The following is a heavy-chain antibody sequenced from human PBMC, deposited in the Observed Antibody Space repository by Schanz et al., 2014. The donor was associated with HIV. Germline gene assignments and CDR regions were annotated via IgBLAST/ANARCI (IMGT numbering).Heavy chain of an antibody. J-gene: IGHJ4*02. D-gene: IGHD6-13*01. CDR1: GGTFSSYA. CDR3: ARGRSSAWYDY. Sequence: QVQLVQSGAEVKKPGSSVKVSCKASGGTFSSYAISWVRQAPGQGLEWMGGIIPSFDTTNYAQTFQGRVTITADKSTSTAYMELSSLRSDDTAVYYCARGRSSAWYDYWGPGTLVTVSS. V-gene: IGHV1-69*06. CDR2: IIPSFDTT.